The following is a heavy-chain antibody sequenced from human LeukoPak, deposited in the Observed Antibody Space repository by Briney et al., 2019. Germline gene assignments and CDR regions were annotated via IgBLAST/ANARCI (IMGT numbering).Heavy chain of an antibody. J-gene: IGHJ5*02. CDR2: INPNSGGT. CDR3: ARDPRYCSRTSCYNWFDP. V-gene: IGHV1-2*02. CDR1: GYTFTGYY. Sequence: ASVKVSCKASGYTFTGYYMHWVRQAPGQGLEWMGWINPNSGGTNYAQKFQGRVTMTRDTSISTAYMELSRLRSDDTAVYYCARDPRYCSRTSCYNWFDPWAREPWSPSPQ. D-gene: IGHD2-2*01.